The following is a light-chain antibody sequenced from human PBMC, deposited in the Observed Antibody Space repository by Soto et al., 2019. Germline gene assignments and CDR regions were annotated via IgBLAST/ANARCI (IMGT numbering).Light chain of an antibody. CDR2: SNN. CDR1: SSIIGSNT. Sequence: CGLTEPLSANGAPGQWVTISSSGSSSIIGSNTVNWYQHLPGTAPKLLIYSNNQRPSGVPDRFSGSKSGTSASLAISGLQSEDEADYYCAAWDGSLNGRVFGTGTKVTVL. CDR3: AAWDGSLNGRV. V-gene: IGLV1-44*01. J-gene: IGLJ1*01.